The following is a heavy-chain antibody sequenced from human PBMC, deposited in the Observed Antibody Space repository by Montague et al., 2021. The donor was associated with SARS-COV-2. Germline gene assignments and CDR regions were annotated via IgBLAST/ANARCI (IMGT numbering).Heavy chain of an antibody. Sequence: PALVKPTQTLTLTCTFSGFSLITSGMCVSWIRQPPGKALEWLARIDWDDDKYYSTSLKTRLTISKDTSRNQVVLTMTNMDPVDTATYYCARMTMSTAMDVWGQGTTVTVSS. V-gene: IGHV2-70*11. CDR1: GFSLITSGMC. J-gene: IGHJ6*02. CDR2: IDWDDDK. D-gene: IGHD5/OR15-5a*01. CDR3: ARMTMSTAMDV.